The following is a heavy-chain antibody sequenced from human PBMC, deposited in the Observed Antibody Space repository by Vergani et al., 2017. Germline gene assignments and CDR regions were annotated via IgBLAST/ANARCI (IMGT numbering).Heavy chain of an antibody. V-gene: IGHV4-61*02. CDR2: IHTSGST. CDR1: GRSINSHNYY. CDR3: SGGSCLGGSCYKPLFDY. J-gene: IGHJ4*02. Sequence: QVQLQESGPGLVKPSQTLSLTCTVSGRSINSHNYYWSWIRQPAGKGLEWIGRIHTSGSTNYNPSLKSRVTMSEDTSKNQFSLNLTSVTAADTAVYFCSGGSCLGGSCYKPLFDYGVEGMLVTVSS. D-gene: IGHD2-15*01.